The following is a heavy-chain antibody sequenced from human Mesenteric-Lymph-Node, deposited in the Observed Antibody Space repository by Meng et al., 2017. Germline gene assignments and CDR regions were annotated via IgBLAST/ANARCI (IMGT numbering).Heavy chain of an antibody. CDR1: GFTFSDYY. D-gene: IGHD1-26*01. CDR2: ISSSGSTI. V-gene: IGHV3-11*01. CDR3: ARDIRSGRYSVDDAFDI. Sequence: GESLKISCAASGFTFSDYYMSWIRQAPGKGLEWVSYISSSGSTIYYADSVKGRFTISRDNAKNSLYLQMNSLRAEDTAVYYCARDIRSGRYSVDDAFDIWGQGTMVTVSS. J-gene: IGHJ3*02.